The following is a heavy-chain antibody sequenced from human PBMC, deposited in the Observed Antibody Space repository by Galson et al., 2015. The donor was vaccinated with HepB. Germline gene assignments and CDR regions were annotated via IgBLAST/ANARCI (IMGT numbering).Heavy chain of an antibody. Sequence: SVKVSCKASGYTFTSYGISWVRQAPGQGLEWMGWISAYNGNTNYAQKLQGRVTMTTDTSTSTAYMELRSLRSDDTAVYYCARDCGGDCSINWFDPWGQGTLVTVSS. V-gene: IGHV1-18*01. CDR1: GYTFTSYG. D-gene: IGHD2-21*02. J-gene: IGHJ5*02. CDR3: ARDCGGDCSINWFDP. CDR2: ISAYNGNT.